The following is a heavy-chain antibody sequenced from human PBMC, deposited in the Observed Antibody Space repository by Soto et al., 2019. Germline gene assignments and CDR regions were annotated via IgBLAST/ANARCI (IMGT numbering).Heavy chain of an antibody. J-gene: IGHJ4*02. D-gene: IGHD6-19*01. V-gene: IGHV3-23*01. CDR2: ISGPGGST. Sequence: EVQLLESGGGLVQPGGSLRLSCAASGFTFSNYAMTWVRQSAGKGLEWVSSISGPGGSTYYADSVQGRFTISRDNSKNTLFLQMNTLGAEDTALYYGARDERIAVAGTDNWGQGILVTVTS. CDR3: ARDERIAVAGTDN. CDR1: GFTFSNYA.